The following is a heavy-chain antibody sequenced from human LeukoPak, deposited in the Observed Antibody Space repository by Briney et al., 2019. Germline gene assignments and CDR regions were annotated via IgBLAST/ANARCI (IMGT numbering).Heavy chain of an antibody. J-gene: IGHJ4*02. V-gene: IGHV4-39*07. D-gene: IGHD6-6*01. CDR1: GGSISSSSYY. CDR3: ARQLALDKILDY. CDR2: IYYRGST. Sequence: PSETLSLTCTVSGGSISSSSYYWGWTRQPPGKGVEWNGSIYYRGSTYYNPSLKSRVTISVDTSKNQFSLKLSSVTAADTAVYYCARQLALDKILDYWGQGTLVTVSS.